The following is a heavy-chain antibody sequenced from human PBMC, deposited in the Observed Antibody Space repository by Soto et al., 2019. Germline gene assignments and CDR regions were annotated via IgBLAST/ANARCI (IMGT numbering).Heavy chain of an antibody. D-gene: IGHD3-3*01. V-gene: IGHV4-34*01. CDR2: INHSGST. CDR1: GGGFIGCY. CDR3: ARVLHYDFGFVP. Sequence: LTGADGGGGFIGCYWSWIRQPPGKGLGWIGEINHSGSTNYNPSLKSRVTIPVDTSKTQFSLKLSSVTAADTAVYYRARVLHYDFGFVPWGPGTLPTVYS. J-gene: IGHJ5*02.